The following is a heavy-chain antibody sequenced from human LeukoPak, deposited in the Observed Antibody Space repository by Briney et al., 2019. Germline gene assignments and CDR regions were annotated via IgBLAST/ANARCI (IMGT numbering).Heavy chain of an antibody. Sequence: GASVKVSCKASGYTFTSYYMHWVRQAPGQGLEWMGIINPSGGSTSYTQKFQGRVAMTRDTSTSTVYMELSSLRSEDTAVYYCARDSGMKQQLDYFVYWRQGTLVTVSS. D-gene: IGHD6-13*01. CDR3: ARDSGMKQQLDYFVY. J-gene: IGHJ4*02. CDR1: GYTFTSYY. V-gene: IGHV1-46*01. CDR2: INPSGGST.